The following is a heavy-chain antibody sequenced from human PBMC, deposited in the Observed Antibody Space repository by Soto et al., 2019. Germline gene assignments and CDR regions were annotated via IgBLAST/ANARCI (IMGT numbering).Heavy chain of an antibody. CDR3: VKDAVPGDSVWLAHD. D-gene: IGHD4-17*01. Sequence: GGSLRLSCAASGFTFSSYAMIWIRQAPGRGLEWVSGLWGNSGGIHYADSVKGRFSVSRDNSANSVYLQMNNLRVEDTAVYYCVKDAVPGDSVWLAHDWGQGTVVTVSS. V-gene: IGHV3-23*01. CDR1: GFTFSSYA. CDR2: LWGNSGGI. J-gene: IGHJ4*02.